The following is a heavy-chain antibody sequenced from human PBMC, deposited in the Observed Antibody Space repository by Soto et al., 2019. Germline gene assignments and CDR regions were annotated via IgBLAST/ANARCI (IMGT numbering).Heavy chain of an antibody. D-gene: IGHD6-19*01. CDR1: GFTFSSYA. CDR3: AKGPVAGTGYCYYYGMDV. CDR2: ISGSGGST. Sequence: EVQLLESGGGLVQPGGSLRLSCAASGFTFSSYAMSWVRQAPGKGLEWVSAISGSGGSTYYADSVKGRFTISRDNSKNTLYLQMNRRRAEDTAVYSCAKGPVAGTGYCYYYGMDVWGQGTTVTVSS. J-gene: IGHJ6*02. V-gene: IGHV3-23*01.